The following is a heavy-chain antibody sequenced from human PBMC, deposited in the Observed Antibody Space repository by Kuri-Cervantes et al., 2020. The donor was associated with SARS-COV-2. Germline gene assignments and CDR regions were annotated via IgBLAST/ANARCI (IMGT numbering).Heavy chain of an antibody. V-gene: IGHV4-61*01. CDR2: IYYSGST. J-gene: IGHJ1*01. D-gene: IGHD3-3*01. Sequence: SETLSLTCAVYGGSVSSGSYYWSWIRQPPGKGREWIGYIYYSGSTNYNPSLKSRVTISVDTYKNQFSLKLSSVTDADTTVYYCARTLFFGWSYIQHWGQGTLVTVSS. CDR1: GGSVSSGSYY. CDR3: ARTLFFGWSYIQH.